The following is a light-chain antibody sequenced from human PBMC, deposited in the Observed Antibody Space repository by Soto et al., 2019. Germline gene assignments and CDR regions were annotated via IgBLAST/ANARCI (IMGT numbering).Light chain of an antibody. J-gene: IGKJ2*01. Sequence: DIQVTQSPSSLSASVGDTITITCQASQDISNYLNWYQQKPGKAPQLLIYDASKLEAGVPSRFSGSGSGKDFTFTITSLQAEDFATYYCQQYNVPPNTFGQGTKLEIK. V-gene: IGKV1-33*01. CDR2: DAS. CDR1: QDISNY. CDR3: QQYNVPPNT.